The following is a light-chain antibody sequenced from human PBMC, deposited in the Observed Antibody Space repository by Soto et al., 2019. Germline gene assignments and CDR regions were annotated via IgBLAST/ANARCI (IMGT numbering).Light chain of an antibody. Sequence: DIQMTQSPSSVSASIGDRVTITCRASQDIGRRLAWFQQKPGKAPKYLIQAASSLQGGVPSTFSGSGSGTDFTLTINTLHPEDFATYYCLQVYSFPRTFGRGTKVDIK. J-gene: IGKJ1*01. CDR1: QDIGRR. CDR3: LQVYSFPRT. V-gene: IGKV1-12*01. CDR2: AAS.